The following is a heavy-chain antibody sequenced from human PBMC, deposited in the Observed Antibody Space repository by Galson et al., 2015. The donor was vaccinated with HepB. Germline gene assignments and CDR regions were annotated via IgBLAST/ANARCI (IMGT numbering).Heavy chain of an antibody. CDR2: LSSDGSST. CDR1: GFTFSSSG. J-gene: IGHJ4*02. CDR3: AKEHTVGWFYYDY. D-gene: IGHD3/OR15-3a*01. Sequence: SLRLSCAASGFTFSSSGMHWVRQAPGRGLEWVAVLSSDGSSTDYADSVKGRFTISSDYSTNMVFLQMHSLRPEDTAVYFCAKEHTVGWFYYDYWGQGILVTVSS. V-gene: IGHV3-30*18.